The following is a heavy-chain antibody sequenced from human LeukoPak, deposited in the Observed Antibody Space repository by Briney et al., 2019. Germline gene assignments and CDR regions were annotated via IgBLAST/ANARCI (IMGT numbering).Heavy chain of an antibody. D-gene: IGHD3-3*01. V-gene: IGHV3-30*03. CDR1: GSTFSSYG. Sequence: QHTMSLSRACATTGSTFSSYGMHMVRQAPSKKQEWVAVISYDGSNKYYTDSVKGRFTISRDNSKNTLYLQMNSLRAEDTAVYYCAAPNFWSGYYALGYWGQGTLVTVSS. CDR3: AAPNFWSGYYALGY. J-gene: IGHJ4*02. CDR2: ISYDGSNK.